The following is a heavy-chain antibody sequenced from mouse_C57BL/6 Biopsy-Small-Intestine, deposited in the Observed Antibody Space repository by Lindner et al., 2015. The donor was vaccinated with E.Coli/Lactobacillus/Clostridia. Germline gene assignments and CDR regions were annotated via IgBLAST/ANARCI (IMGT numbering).Heavy chain of an antibody. CDR3: ARRPYYYGSSYRMDY. Sequence: VQLQESGAELVKPGASVKLSCTASGFNIKDYYMHWVKQRPGHGLEWIGEILPGSGSTNYNEKFKGKATFTADTSSNTAYMQLSSLTTEDSAIYYCARRPYYYGSSYRMDYWGQGTSVTVSS. J-gene: IGHJ4*01. CDR2: ILPGSGST. V-gene: IGHV1-9*01. CDR1: GFNIKDYY. D-gene: IGHD1-1*01.